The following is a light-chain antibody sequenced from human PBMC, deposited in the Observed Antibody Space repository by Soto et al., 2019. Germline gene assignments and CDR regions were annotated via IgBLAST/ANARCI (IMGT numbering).Light chain of an antibody. Sequence: EIVLTQSPGTLSLSPGERATLSCRASQSVSGSYLAWYQQKPGQAPRLLIYGASNRATGIPDRFSGSGSGTDFTLTISRLEPEDFAMFYCQQFGTSPRTFGQGTKVDIK. CDR2: GAS. CDR1: QSVSGSY. V-gene: IGKV3-20*01. J-gene: IGKJ1*01. CDR3: QQFGTSPRT.